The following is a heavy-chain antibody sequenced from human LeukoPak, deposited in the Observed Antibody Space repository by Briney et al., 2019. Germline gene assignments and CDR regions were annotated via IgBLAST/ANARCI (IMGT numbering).Heavy chain of an antibody. D-gene: IGHD3-10*01. V-gene: IGHV5-51*01. J-gene: IGHJ3*01. Sequence: GESLKISCKASGYTFTDYWIGWERQMPGKGLEWMGIIYPDDSDTRYSPSFEGQVTISADKSVSTAYLQWSSLKASDTAMYYCAKTYYYGSGSPADAFDVWGQGTVVTISS. CDR1: GYTFTDYW. CDR3: AKTYYYGSGSPADAFDV. CDR2: IYPDDSDT.